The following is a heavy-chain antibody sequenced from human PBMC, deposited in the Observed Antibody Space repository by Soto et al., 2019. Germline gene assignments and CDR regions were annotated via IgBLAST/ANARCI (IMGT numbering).Heavy chain of an antibody. CDR3: AKDPPSWSRSSVYYFDY. J-gene: IGHJ4*02. V-gene: IGHV3-23*01. CDR2: ISGSGGTT. D-gene: IGHD6-6*01. CDR1: GFTFSSYA. Sequence: GGSLRLSCAASGFTFSSYAMSWVRQAPGKGLEWVSAISGSGGTTYYADSVKGRFTISRDNSKNTLYLQMNSLRAEDTAVYYCAKDPPSWSRSSVYYFDYWGQGTLVTVSS.